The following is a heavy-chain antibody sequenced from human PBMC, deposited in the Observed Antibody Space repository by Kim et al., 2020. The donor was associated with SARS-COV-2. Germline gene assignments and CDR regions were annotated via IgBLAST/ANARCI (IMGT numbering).Heavy chain of an antibody. Sequence: SETLSLTCAVYGGSFSGYYWSWIRQPPGKGLEWIGEINHSGSTNYNPSLKSRVTISVDTSKNQFSLKLSSVTAADTAVYYCARTLPYPRSFDYWGQGTLVTVSS. CDR1: GGSFSGYY. CDR2: INHSGST. CDR3: ARTLPYPRSFDY. V-gene: IGHV4-34*01. J-gene: IGHJ4*02.